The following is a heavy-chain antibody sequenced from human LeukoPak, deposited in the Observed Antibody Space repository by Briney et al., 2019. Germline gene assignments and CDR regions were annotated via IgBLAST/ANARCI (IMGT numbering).Heavy chain of an antibody. J-gene: IGHJ4*02. V-gene: IGHV4-4*02. CDR1: GGSITNSYW. Sequence: SETLSLTCAVSGGSITNSYWWTWVRQSPGKGLEWVGEIYYSGNTNYNPSLKSRVTISVDTSKNQFSLKLSSVTAADTAVYYCARRSYNSPFRYWGQGTLVTVSS. CDR3: ARRSYNSPFRY. CDR2: IYYSGNT. D-gene: IGHD5-24*01.